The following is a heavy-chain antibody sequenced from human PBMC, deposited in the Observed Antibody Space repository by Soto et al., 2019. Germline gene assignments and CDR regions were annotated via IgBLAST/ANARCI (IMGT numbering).Heavy chain of an antibody. Sequence: QVQLVESGGGVVQPGRSLRLSCAASGFTFSNYGMHWVRQAPGKGLEWVAIISYDGDNEYYADSVRGRFTISRDNSKNTLYLKTRSLRHEDTAVYYCAKDGGPVYCNSPGCSAKHFDYWGQGTLVTVSS. J-gene: IGHJ4*02. CDR2: ISYDGDNE. CDR1: GFTFSNYG. V-gene: IGHV3-30*18. D-gene: IGHD2-2*01. CDR3: AKDGGPVYCNSPGCSAKHFDY.